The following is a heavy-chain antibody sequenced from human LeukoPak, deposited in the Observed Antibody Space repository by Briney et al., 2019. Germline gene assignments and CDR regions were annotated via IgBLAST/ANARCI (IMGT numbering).Heavy chain of an antibody. J-gene: IGHJ3*02. CDR3: ATPYRSGIICLYFFNM. CDR2: KYYSGCA. D-gene: IGHD2-15*01. V-gene: IGHV4-31*03. CDR1: GVSVSDGRYY. Sequence: SETLSLTCTVSGVSVSDGRYYWPSLRQHPGKGLERIGYKYYSGCAKYNPYLKSRLTITINTTNNLLSLQLSSVTAADTATYYCATPYRSGIICLYFFNMWGQGTRVTVSS.